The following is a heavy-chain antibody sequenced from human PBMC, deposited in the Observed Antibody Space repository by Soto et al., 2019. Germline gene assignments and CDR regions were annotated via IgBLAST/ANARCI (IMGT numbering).Heavy chain of an antibody. J-gene: IGHJ3*01. CDR2: INHSGST. CDR1: GGSFSGYY. CDR3: ARGLCTSTSCYTPDAFDG. Sequence: QVQLQQWGAGLLKPSETLSLTCAVYGGSFSGYYWSWIRQPPGKGLEWIGEINHSGSTNYNPSLNSRVTISVDTSKNQFSLKLRSVTAADTAVYYCARGLCTSTSCYTPDAFDGWGQGTMVTVSS. D-gene: IGHD2-2*02. V-gene: IGHV4-34*01.